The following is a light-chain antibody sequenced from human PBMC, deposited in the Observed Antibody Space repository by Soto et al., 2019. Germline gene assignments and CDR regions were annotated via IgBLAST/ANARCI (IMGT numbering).Light chain of an antibody. J-gene: IGKJ3*01. CDR1: QSVVSF. CDR3: QHRSNWLGT. V-gene: IGKV3-11*01. CDR2: DAS. Sequence: EIVLTQSPATLSLSPGERATLSCRASQSVVSFLAWYQQKSGQAPKLLIYDASNRATGIPARFSGSGSGTDFTLTISSLEHEDFAVYYCQHRSNWLGTFGPGTKVDIK.